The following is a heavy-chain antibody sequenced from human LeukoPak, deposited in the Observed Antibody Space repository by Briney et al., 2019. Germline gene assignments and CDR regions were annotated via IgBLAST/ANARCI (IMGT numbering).Heavy chain of an antibody. J-gene: IGHJ4*02. CDR2: IYSSGSA. V-gene: IGHV4-59*08. Sequence: SETLSLTCTVSGGSISSYSCSWIRQPPGKGLEWIGYIYSSGSANYNPSLKSRVTMSVDTSKNQFSLNLSSVTAADTAVYYCARRRRDGFKTLFDYWGQGTPVTVSS. CDR1: GGSISSYS. CDR3: ARRRRDGFKTLFDY. D-gene: IGHD5-24*01.